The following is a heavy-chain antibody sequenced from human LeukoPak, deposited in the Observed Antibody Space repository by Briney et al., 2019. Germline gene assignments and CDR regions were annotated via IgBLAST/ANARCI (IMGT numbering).Heavy chain of an antibody. CDR2: ISGSGGST. CDR3: AKDGTFSGYYGDY. Sequence: GGSLRLSCAASGFTFSSYAMSWVRQAPGKGLEWVSAISGSGGSTYYADSVKGRFTIPRDNSKNTLYLQMNSLRAEDTAVYYCAKDGTFSGYYGDYWGQGTLVTVSS. CDR1: GFTFSSYA. D-gene: IGHD3-22*01. J-gene: IGHJ4*02. V-gene: IGHV3-23*01.